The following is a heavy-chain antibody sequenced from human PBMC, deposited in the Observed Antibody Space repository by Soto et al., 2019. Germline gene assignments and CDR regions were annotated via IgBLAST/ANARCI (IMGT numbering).Heavy chain of an antibody. CDR2: ISYDGSSK. J-gene: IGHJ6*02. Sequence: PLKRSCATSVFTISIYALHWVRHAQDKGLEWVSVISYDGSSKYYPDSVQGRFTISRDNSKNTLYLQMNSLRAEDTAVYYCAKDYQATVFGEYISMDYYYYGMDVWGQGTTVTVSS. V-gene: IGHV3-30-3*01. D-gene: IGHD3-10*01. CDR1: VFTISIYA. CDR3: AKDYQATVFGEYISMDYYYYGMDV.